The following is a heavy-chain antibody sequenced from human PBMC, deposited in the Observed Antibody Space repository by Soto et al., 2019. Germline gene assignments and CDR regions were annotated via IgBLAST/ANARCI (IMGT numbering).Heavy chain of an antibody. CDR1: GGSISSYY. J-gene: IGHJ4*02. D-gene: IGHD3-3*01. CDR3: ARGYYDFTS. CDR2: IYYSGST. Sequence: QVQLQESGPGLVKPSETLSLTCTVSGGSISSYYWSWIRQPPGKGLEWIGYIYYSGSTNYNPSLKSRVTISVDTSKNQFSLKLSSVTAADTAVYYCARGYYDFTSWGQGTLVTVSS. V-gene: IGHV4-59*01.